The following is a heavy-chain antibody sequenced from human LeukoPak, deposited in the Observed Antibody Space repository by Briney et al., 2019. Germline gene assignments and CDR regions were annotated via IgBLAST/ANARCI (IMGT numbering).Heavy chain of an antibody. CDR3: ARDGGRRKSPPDY. J-gene: IGHJ4*02. V-gene: IGHV3-33*01. CDR2: IWYDGSNK. D-gene: IGHD3-3*01. CDR1: GFTFSSYG. Sequence: SLRLSCAASGFTFSSYGMHWVRQAPGKGLEWVAVIWYDGSNKYYADSVKGRFTISRDNSKNTLYLQMNSLRAEDTAVYYCARDGGRRKSPPDYWGQGTLVTVSS.